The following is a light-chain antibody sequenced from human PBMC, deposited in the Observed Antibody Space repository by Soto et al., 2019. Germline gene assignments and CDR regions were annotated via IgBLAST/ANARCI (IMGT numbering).Light chain of an antibody. Sequence: EVVLTQSPGPLSLSPGERATLSCRASQSVDRNYLSWFQNKRGPPRRVLVFASSSSAAGTPVRFSGSGCGTNFNLTLTIVEPEYFEVYYCQQYGGTHPAYTFGLGTKLEI. CDR2: ASS. CDR3: QQYGGTHPAYT. V-gene: IGKV3-20*01. CDR1: QSVDRNY. J-gene: IGKJ2*01.